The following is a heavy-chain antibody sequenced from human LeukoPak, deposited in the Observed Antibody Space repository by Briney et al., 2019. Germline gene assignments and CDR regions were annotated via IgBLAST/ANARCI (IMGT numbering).Heavy chain of an antibody. J-gene: IGHJ6*02. V-gene: IGHV1-69*04. Sequence: GASVKVSCKASGGTFSSYAISWVRQAPGQGLEWMGRIIPIFGIANYAQKFQGGVTITADKSTSTAYMELSSLRSEDTAVYYCARDPHIVVVTADYYGMDVWGQGTTVTVSS. CDR1: GGTFSSYA. CDR3: ARDPHIVVVTADYYGMDV. D-gene: IGHD2-21*02. CDR2: IIPIFGIA.